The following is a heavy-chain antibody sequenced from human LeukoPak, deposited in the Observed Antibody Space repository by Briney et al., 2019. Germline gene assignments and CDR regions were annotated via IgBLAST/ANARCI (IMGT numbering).Heavy chain of an antibody. CDR2: INPSGGST. J-gene: IGHJ2*01. D-gene: IGHD2-15*01. CDR1: GYTFTSYY. V-gene: IGHV1-46*01. Sequence: ASVKVSCKASGYTFTSYYMHWVRQAPGQGLEWMGIINPSGGSTSYAQKFQGRVTMTRDTSTSTVYMELSSLRSEDTAVYYCARDFQEVVAASGPHWYFDLWGRGTLVTVSS. CDR3: ARDFQEVVAASGPHWYFDL.